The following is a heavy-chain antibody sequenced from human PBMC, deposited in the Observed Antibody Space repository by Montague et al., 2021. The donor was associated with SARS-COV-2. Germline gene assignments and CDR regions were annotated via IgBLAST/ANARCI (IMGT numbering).Heavy chain of an antibody. D-gene: IGHD2-8*02. CDR3: ARDLYWAFDA. J-gene: IGHJ3*01. Sequence: CAISGDSVSRNSAAWNWLRQSLLRGLERLGRTKYTSTRYETYAVSVQSRITITADTSKNQFSLHLNSVTPEDTAVYYCARDLYWAFDAWGLGTTVTVSA. CDR1: GDSVSRNSAA. CDR2: TKYTSTRYE. V-gene: IGHV6-1*01.